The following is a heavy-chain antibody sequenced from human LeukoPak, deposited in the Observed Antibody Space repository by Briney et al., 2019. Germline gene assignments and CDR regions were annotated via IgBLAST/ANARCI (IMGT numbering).Heavy chain of an antibody. V-gene: IGHV1-8*03. CDR1: GYTFTSYD. CDR3: ARGNSGSYLSYYYYMDV. D-gene: IGHD1-26*01. CDR2: MNPNSGNT. J-gene: IGHJ6*03. Sequence: ASVKVSCKASGYTFTSYDINWVRQATGQGLEWMGWMNPNSGNTGYAQKFQGRVTITRNTSISTAYMELSSLRSEDTAVYYCARGNSGSYLSYYYYMDVWGKGTTVTVSS.